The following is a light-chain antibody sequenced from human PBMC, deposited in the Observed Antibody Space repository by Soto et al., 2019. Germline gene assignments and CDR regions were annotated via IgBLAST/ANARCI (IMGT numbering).Light chain of an antibody. CDR2: DTS. V-gene: IGKV3-15*01. Sequence: EIVMTQSPVTLSVSPGERATLSCRASQRVSSNVAWYQQKPGQAPRLLIYDTSIRAAGVPARFSGSRSGAEFTLTISSLQSEDFAVYYCQHYVTWPLTFGGGTKVDI. CDR3: QHYVTWPLT. J-gene: IGKJ4*01. CDR1: QRVSSN.